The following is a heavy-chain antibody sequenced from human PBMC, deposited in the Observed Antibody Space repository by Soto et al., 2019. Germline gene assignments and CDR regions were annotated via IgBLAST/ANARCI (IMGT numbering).Heavy chain of an antibody. J-gene: IGHJ4*02. CDR1: GGSISSGGYY. D-gene: IGHD5-18*01. Sequence: PSETLSLTCTVSGGSISSGGYYWSWIRQHPGKGLEWIGYIYYSGSTYYNPSLKSRVTISVDTSKNQFSLKLSSVTAADTAVYYCARALQGDIRYSYGYFDYWGQGTLVTVSS. V-gene: IGHV4-31*03. CDR2: IYYSGST. CDR3: ARALQGDIRYSYGYFDY.